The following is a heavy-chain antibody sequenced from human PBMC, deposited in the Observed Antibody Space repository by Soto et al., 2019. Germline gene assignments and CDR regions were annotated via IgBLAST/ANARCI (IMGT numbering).Heavy chain of an antibody. J-gene: IGHJ6*02. Sequence: EVQLLESGGGLVQPGGSLRLSCAASGFTFSSYAMSWVRQAPGKGLEWVSAISGSGGSTYYADSVKGRFTISRDNTKNTLYLQMNSLRAEDTAVYYCAKNSSSWGLNYYYGMDVWGQGTTVTAS. D-gene: IGHD6-6*01. CDR2: ISGSGGST. CDR1: GFTFSSYA. CDR3: AKNSSSWGLNYYYGMDV. V-gene: IGHV3-23*01.